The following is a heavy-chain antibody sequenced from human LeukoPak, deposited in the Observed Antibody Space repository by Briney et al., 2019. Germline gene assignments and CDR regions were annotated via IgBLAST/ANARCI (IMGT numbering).Heavy chain of an antibody. J-gene: IGHJ4*02. Sequence: ASVKVSCKASGYTFTNHAMQWVRQAPGQRLEWMGWINAGNGNTKYSQNVQGRFIITRDTSAGTVYMDLSSLRSEDTAVYYCARGFWNRGTWGPYYFDYWGQGTLVTVSS. V-gene: IGHV1-3*01. CDR3: ARGFWNRGTWGPYYFDY. CDR2: INAGNGNT. D-gene: IGHD3-3*01. CDR1: GYTFTNHA.